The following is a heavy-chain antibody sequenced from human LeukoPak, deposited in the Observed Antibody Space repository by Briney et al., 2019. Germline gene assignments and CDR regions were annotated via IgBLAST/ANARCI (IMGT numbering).Heavy chain of an antibody. J-gene: IGHJ4*02. CDR2: IYYSGST. D-gene: IGHD1-26*01. CDR1: GGSISSYY. CDR3: ARRDGTY. V-gene: IGHV4-59*08. Sequence: SETLSLTCTVSGGSISSYYWSWIRQPPGKGLEWIGYIYYSGSTNYNPSLKSRVTISVDTSKNQFSLKLSSVTAADTAVYHCARRDGTYWGQGTLVTVSS.